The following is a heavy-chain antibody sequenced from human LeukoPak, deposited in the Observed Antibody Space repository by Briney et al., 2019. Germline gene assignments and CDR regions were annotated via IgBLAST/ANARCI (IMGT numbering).Heavy chain of an antibody. Sequence: SETLSLTCTVSGGSISSYYWSWIRQPPGKGLEWIGNIYYSGSTNYNPSLKSRVTISVDTSKNQFSLKLISVTAADTAVYYCARGAGKYYFHGMDVWGQGTTVTVSS. CDR1: GGSISSYY. CDR2: IYYSGST. V-gene: IGHV4-59*01. J-gene: IGHJ6*02. CDR3: ARGAGKYYFHGMDV.